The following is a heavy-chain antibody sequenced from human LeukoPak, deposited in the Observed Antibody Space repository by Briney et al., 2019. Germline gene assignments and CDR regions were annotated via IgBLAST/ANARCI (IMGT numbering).Heavy chain of an antibody. V-gene: IGHV3-23*01. J-gene: IGHJ4*02. D-gene: IGHD6-13*01. CDR2: ISGSGGTT. Sequence: GGSLRLSCAASGFTFSSNAMSWVRQAPGKGLEWVSGISGSGGTTYYADSVKGRFTISRDNSKNTLYLQMNSLRAEDTAVYYCAKSQGSSSWYWGFDYWGQGTLVTVSS. CDR3: AKSQGSSSWYWGFDY. CDR1: GFTFSSNA.